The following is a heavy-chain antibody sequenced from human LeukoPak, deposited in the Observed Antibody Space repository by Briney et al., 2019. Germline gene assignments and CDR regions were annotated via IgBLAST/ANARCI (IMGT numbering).Heavy chain of an antibody. CDR3: ARGSDYDILTGDHDY. CDR2: ISSSVSTI. D-gene: IGHD3-9*01. J-gene: IGHJ4*02. V-gene: IGHV3-11*01. CDR1: GFTFSDYY. Sequence: GGSLRLSCAASGFTFSDYYMSWIRQAPGNGLEWVSYISSSVSTIYYADSVKGRFTISRDNAKNSLYLQMNSQRAEDTAVYYCARGSDYDILTGDHDYWGQRTLVTASS.